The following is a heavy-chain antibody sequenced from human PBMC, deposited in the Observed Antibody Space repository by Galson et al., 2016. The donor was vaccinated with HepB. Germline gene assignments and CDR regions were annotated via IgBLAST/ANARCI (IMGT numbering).Heavy chain of an antibody. D-gene: IGHD7-27*01. CDR2: ISPYNGDT. CDR3: ARVGPLGSYDY. J-gene: IGHJ4*02. V-gene: IGHV1-18*01. Sequence: SVKVSCKASGYTFTNYGITWVRQAPGQGLEWMGWISPYNGDTNFAQKFQGRVTMTTETSTSTVYMELRSLRYDNTAVYFCARVGPLGSYDYWGQGTLVTVSS. CDR1: GYTFTNYG.